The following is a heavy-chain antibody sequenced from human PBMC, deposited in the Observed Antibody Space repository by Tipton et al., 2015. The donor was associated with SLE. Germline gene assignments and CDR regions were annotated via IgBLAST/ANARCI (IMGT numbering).Heavy chain of an antibody. V-gene: IGHV3-33*01. J-gene: IGHJ4*02. D-gene: IGHD3-16*01. CDR3: ARGIMGDHDY. CDR1: GFTFSSCG. Sequence: RSLRLSCGTSGFTFSSCGMHWVRQPPGKGLEWMGIIWYDGSTRFYADSVKGRFTISRDNSKNTLYLQMNSLRVEDTAVYYCARGIMGDHDYWGQGTLVTVSS. CDR2: IWYDGSTR.